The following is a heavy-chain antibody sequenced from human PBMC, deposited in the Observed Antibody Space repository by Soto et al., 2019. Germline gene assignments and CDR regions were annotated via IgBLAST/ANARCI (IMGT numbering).Heavy chain of an antibody. J-gene: IGHJ4*02. CDR1: GFTFSSYA. Sequence: GSLRLSCAASGFTFSSYAMSWVRQAPGKGLEWVSAISGSGGSTYYADSVKGRFTISRDNSKNTLYLQMNSLRAEDTAVYYCAKSDDGYKGMYYFDYWGQGTLVTVSS. V-gene: IGHV3-23*01. CDR2: ISGSGGST. D-gene: IGHD5-12*01. CDR3: AKSDDGYKGMYYFDY.